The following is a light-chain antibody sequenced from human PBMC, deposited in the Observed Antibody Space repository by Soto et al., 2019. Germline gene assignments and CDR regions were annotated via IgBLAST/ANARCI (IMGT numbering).Light chain of an antibody. CDR1: QSVAGN. CDR2: GAS. Sequence: EIVMTQSPATLSVSPGERATLSCRASQSVAGNLAWYQQKPGQAPRLLIYGASTRATGIPARFSGSGSGTEFTLTISSLQSEDFAVYYCQQYNNLPPITFGGGTKVEIK. V-gene: IGKV3-15*01. CDR3: QQYNNLPPIT. J-gene: IGKJ4*01.